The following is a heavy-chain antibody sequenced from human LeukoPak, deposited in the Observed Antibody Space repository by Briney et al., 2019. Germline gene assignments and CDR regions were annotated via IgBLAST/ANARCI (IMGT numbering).Heavy chain of an antibody. CDR2: IKQDGSEK. Sequence: PGGSLRLSCAASGFTFSSYWMSWVRQAPGKGLEWVANIKQDGSEKYYVDSVKGRFTISRDNAKNSLYLQMNSLRAEDTAVYYCARGLGGYGDYFLYYYYYMDVWGKGTTVAVSS. V-gene: IGHV3-7*01. D-gene: IGHD4-17*01. J-gene: IGHJ6*03. CDR3: ARGLGGYGDYFLYYYYYMDV. CDR1: GFTFSSYW.